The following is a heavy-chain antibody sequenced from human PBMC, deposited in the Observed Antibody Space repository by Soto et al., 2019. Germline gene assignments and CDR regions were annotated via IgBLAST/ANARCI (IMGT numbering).Heavy chain of an antibody. D-gene: IGHD3-10*01. CDR1: GFTFSSYE. Sequence: ESGGGLVQPGGSLRLSCAASGFTFSSYEMNWVRQAPGKGLEGVSYISSRGSTIYYADSVKGRFTISRDHAKSSLYLQMNSLRAEDTAVYYCARGIYGSGSYIYFDYWGQRTRVTVSS. CDR2: ISSRGSTI. V-gene: IGHV3-48*03. CDR3: ARGIYGSGSYIYFDY. J-gene: IGHJ4*02.